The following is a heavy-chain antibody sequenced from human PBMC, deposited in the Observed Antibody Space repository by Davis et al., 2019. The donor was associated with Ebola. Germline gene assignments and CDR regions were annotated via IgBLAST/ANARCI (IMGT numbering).Heavy chain of an antibody. CDR2: MNPDSGNT. D-gene: IGHD2-2*01. J-gene: IGHJ5*02. CDR3: TRDFIPAVGLEYFDP. CDR1: GYPFTDYD. V-gene: IGHV1-8*01. Sequence: AASVKVSCKTSGYPFTDYDINWVRQATGQGLEWMGWMNPDSGNTVYAQKFQGRLTMTRDTSISTAYMELRSLRDEDTAVYFCTRDFIPAVGLEYFDPWGQGTLVTVSS.